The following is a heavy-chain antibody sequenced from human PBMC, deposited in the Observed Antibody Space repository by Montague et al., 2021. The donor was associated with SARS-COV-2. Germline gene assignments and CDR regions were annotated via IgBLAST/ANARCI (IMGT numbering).Heavy chain of an antibody. J-gene: IGHJ4*02. D-gene: IGHD3-9*01. CDR2: ISSSSSYI. V-gene: IGHV3-21*01. Sequence: SLRLSCAASGFTFSSYSMNWVRQAPGKGLEWVSSISSSSSYIYYADSVKGRFTISRDNAKNPLYLQMNSLRAEDTAVYYCARDPYYDILTGYYNYWGQGTLVTVSS. CDR3: ARDPYYDILTGYYNY. CDR1: GFTFSSYS.